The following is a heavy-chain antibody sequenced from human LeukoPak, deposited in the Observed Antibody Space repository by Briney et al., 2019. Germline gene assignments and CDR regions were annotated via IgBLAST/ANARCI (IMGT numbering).Heavy chain of an antibody. D-gene: IGHD5-18*01. CDR3: ARDGGYSYGSGWFDP. CDR1: GGSISTYY. V-gene: IGHV4-59*12. CDR2: IYYSGST. Sequence: PSETLSLTCTVSGGSISTYYWSWIRQPPGKGLEYIGYIYYSGSTYYNPSLKSRVTISVDTSKNQFSLKLSSVTAADTAVYYCARDGGYSYGSGWFDPWGQGTLVTVSS. J-gene: IGHJ5*02.